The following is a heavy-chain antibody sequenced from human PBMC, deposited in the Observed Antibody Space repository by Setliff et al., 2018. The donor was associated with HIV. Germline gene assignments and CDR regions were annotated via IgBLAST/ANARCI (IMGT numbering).Heavy chain of an antibody. CDR3: GRDVRGERDFDV. D-gene: IGHD1-1*01. CDR1: GFTFSSYD. CDR2: IGTAGYT. Sequence: GGSLRLSCAASGFTFSSYDMHWVRQATGKGLEWVSAIGTAGYTYYPGSVKGRFTISRENAKNSLYLQMNSLTADDTATYYCGRDVRGERDFDVWGRGTLVTVSS. V-gene: IGHV3-13*01. J-gene: IGHJ2*01.